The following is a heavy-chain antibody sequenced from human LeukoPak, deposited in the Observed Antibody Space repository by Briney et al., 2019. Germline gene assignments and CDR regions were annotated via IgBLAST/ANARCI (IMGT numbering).Heavy chain of an antibody. J-gene: IGHJ4*02. CDR3: ATDGPSPWGLRYFDF. CDR2: IKSKTDGATI. CDR1: GFTFSNAW. Sequence: GGSLRLSCAASGFTFSNAWKSWVRQAPGKGLEWVVRIKSKTDGATIEYAAPVKGRFTISRDDSKNMVYLQMNSLKTEDTAVYYCATDGPSPWGLRYFDFWGQGTLVTVSS. V-gene: IGHV3-15*01. D-gene: IGHD7-27*01.